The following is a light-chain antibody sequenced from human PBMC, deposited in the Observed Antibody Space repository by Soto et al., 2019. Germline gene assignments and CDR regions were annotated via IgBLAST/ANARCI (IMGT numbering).Light chain of an antibody. CDR1: SSNIGAGYD. V-gene: IGLV1-40*01. Sequence: QSALAQPPSVSGARGQRDTISCTGSSSNIGAGYDVHWYQQLPGTAPKLLIYGNSNRPSGVPDRFSGSKSGTSASLAITGLQAEDGADYYCQSYDSSRNYVFGTGTKVTVL. J-gene: IGLJ1*01. CDR3: QSYDSSRNYV. CDR2: GNS.